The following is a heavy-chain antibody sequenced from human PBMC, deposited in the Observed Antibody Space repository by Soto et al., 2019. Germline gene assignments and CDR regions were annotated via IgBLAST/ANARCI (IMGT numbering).Heavy chain of an antibody. V-gene: IGHV3-30*18. D-gene: IGHD2-2*01. CDR1: GFTFNTFG. CDR3: AKSPNFYCSSYHCYKYYFDY. J-gene: IGHJ4*02. CDR2: ISYDGSDK. Sequence: GGSRTLSCAASGFTFNTFGMHWVRRAPGKGLEWVAVISYDGSDKYYSDSVRGRFTISRDNSMNTLYLQMNSLRTEDTAVYYCAKSPNFYCSSYHCYKYYFDYWGQGTLVTVSS.